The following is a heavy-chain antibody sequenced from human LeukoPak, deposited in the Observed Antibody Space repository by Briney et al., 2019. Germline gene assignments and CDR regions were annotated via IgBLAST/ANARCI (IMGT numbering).Heavy chain of an antibody. J-gene: IGHJ4*02. V-gene: IGHV4/OR15-8*02. CDR2: IYHAGYS. Sequence: SETLSLTCVVSGASIVSTNWYSWVRQPPGKGLEWIGEIYHAGYSNYNPSLKRRVTISVDKSKNQFSLKLRSVTAADTAVFYCARHRGYSFDFWGRGTLVTVSS. CDR3: ARHRGYSFDF. CDR1: GASIVSTNW.